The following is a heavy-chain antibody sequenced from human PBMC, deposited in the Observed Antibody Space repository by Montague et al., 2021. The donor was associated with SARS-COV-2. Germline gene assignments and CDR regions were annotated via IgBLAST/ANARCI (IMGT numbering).Heavy chain of an antibody. CDR3: ARHGYYETYDAFDI. CDR1: GDSVSRGSSY. V-gene: IGHV4-61*01. Sequence: SETLSLTCTASGDSVSRGSSYWSWIRQPPGKGLEWIGYIYYTGSRKYNSSLKSRLTISVDTSKNQFSLKLSSVTAADTAVYYCARHGYYETYDAFDIWGQGTMVTVSS. J-gene: IGHJ3*02. D-gene: IGHD3-22*01. CDR2: IYYTGSR.